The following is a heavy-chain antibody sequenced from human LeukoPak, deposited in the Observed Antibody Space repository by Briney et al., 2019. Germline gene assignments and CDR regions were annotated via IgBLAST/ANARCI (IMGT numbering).Heavy chain of an antibody. CDR2: ISAYNGNT. V-gene: IGHV1-18*01. CDR1: GYTFTSYG. D-gene: IGHD2-2*01. Sequence: GASMKVSCKASGYTFTSYGISWVRQAPGQGLEWMGWISAYNGNTRYAQKLQGRVTMTTDSSTSTAYMELRSLRSDDTAGYYCARVPIIDIVGIPAAADYYHMDVWGKGTTVTVSS. J-gene: IGHJ6*03. CDR3: ARVPIIDIVGIPAAADYYHMDV.